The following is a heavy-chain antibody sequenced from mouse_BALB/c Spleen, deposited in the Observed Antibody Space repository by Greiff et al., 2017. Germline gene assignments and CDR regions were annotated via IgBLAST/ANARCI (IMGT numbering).Heavy chain of an antibody. V-gene: IGHV1-15*01. J-gene: IGHJ2*01. Sequence: QVQLKQSGAELVRPGASVTLSCQASGYTFTDYEMHWVKQTPVHGLEWIGAIDPETGGTAYNQKFKGKATLTADKSSSTAYMELRSLTSEDSAVYYWTRGDYRDYFDYWGQGTMVTVSA. CDR1: GYTFTDYE. CDR3: TRGDYRDYFDY. D-gene: IGHD2-14*01. CDR2: IDPETGGT.